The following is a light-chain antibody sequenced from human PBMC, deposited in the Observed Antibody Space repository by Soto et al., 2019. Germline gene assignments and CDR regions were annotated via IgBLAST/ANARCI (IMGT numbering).Light chain of an antibody. V-gene: IGLV1-40*01. J-gene: IGLJ1*01. CDR2: GNS. CDR3: QAYDSGLSGPV. Sequence: QSVLTQPPSVSGAPGQRVTVSCTGSSSNIGAGSDVQWYQQLPGTAPKLLIYGNSNRPSGVPDRFSGSKSGTSASLATTGLQAEDEADYYCQAYDSGLSGPVFGPGTKLTVL. CDR1: SSNIGAGSD.